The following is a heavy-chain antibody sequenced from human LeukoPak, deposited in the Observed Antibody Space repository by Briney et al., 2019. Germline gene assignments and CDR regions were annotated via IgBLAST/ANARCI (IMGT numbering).Heavy chain of an antibody. Sequence: PSETLSLTCTVSGGSISSYYWSWIRQPPGKGLEWIGYINYSGSTNYNPSLKSRVTISVDTSKNQFPLKLSSVTAADTAVYYCARDRAAWFGDLLGGYYYYYMDVWGKGTTVTVSS. D-gene: IGHD3-10*01. CDR2: INYSGST. J-gene: IGHJ6*03. CDR3: ARDRAAWFGDLLGGYYYYYMDV. CDR1: GGSISSYY. V-gene: IGHV4-59*01.